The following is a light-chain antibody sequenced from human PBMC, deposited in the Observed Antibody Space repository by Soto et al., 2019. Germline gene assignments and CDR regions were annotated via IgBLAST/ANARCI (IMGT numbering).Light chain of an antibody. CDR3: QQYNNWLVT. Sequence: EIVMTQSPATLSVSPGERATLSCRANQSVSSNLVWYQQKPGKAPRIIIYGASTRATGTPARFSGSGSGTEFILTISSLQSEDFAVYYCQQYNNWLVTFGQGTKV. CDR1: QSVSSN. V-gene: IGKV3-15*01. CDR2: GAS. J-gene: IGKJ1*01.